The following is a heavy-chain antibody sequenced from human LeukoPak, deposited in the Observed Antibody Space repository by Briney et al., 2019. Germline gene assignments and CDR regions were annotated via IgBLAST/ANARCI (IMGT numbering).Heavy chain of an antibody. J-gene: IGHJ4*02. D-gene: IGHD1-14*01. V-gene: IGHV3-21*06. CDR3: ATETNGRHYDY. CDR1: GLTFSTSG. CDR2: IGPTGFDR. Sequence: GGSLRLSCTTSGLTFSTSGFNWLRQAPGKGLEWVASIGPTGFDRYHADSIKGRFTISRNNANNFLYLQMDSLITEDTAVYYCATETNGRHYDYWGQGTLLTVSS.